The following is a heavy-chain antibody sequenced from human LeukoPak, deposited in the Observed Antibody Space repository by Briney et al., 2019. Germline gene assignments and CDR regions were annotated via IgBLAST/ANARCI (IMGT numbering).Heavy chain of an antibody. V-gene: IGHV4-34*01. D-gene: IGHD3-3*01. CDR3: ARSKFWSGYYLIAVFDY. Sequence: SETLSLTCAVYGGSFSGYYWSWIRQPPGKGLEWTGEINHSGSTNYNPSLKSRVTISVDTSKNQFSLKLSSATAADTAVYYCARSKFWSGYYLIAVFDYWGQGTLVTVSS. CDR2: INHSGST. J-gene: IGHJ4*02. CDR1: GGSFSGYY.